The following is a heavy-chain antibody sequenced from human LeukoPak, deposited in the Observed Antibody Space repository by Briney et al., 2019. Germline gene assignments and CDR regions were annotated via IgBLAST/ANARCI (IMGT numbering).Heavy chain of an antibody. V-gene: IGHV4-39*07. D-gene: IGHD3-16*02. CDR1: GGSISSSSYY. CDR2: IYYSGST. Sequence: SETLSLTCTVSGGSISSSSYYWGWTRQPPGKGLEWIGSIYYSGSTYYNPSLKSRVTISVDTSKNQFSLKLSSVTAADTAVYYCARDGLLGELSLFDYWGQGTLVTVSS. J-gene: IGHJ4*02. CDR3: ARDGLLGELSLFDY.